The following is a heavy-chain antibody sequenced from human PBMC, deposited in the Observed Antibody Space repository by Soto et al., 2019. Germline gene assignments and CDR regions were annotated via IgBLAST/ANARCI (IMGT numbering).Heavy chain of an antibody. CDR1: GGSISSYY. J-gene: IGHJ6*02. D-gene: IGHD4-17*01. CDR3: ARVTTVGYYYGMDV. Sequence: SETLSLTCTVSGGSISSYYWSWIRQPAGKGLEWIGRIYTSGSTNYNPSLKSRVTMSVDTSKNQFSLKLSSVAAADTAVYYCARVTTVGYYYGMDVWGQGTTVTVSS. CDR2: IYTSGST. V-gene: IGHV4-4*07.